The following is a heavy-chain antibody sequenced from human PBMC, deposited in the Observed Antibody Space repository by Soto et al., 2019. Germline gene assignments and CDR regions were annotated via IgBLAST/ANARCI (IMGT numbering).Heavy chain of an antibody. CDR3: VRGHVAATDIDWFDP. V-gene: IGHV1-3*01. Sequence: GSSVEVFCKASGYTFTSYGIPWVRQAPGQRLEWMGWINAANGDTKYSPKFQGRVTITRDTSASTAYMELSRLRSEDTAVYYCVRGHVAATDIDWFDPWGKGSM. CDR2: INAANGDT. J-gene: IGHJ5*02. CDR1: GYTFTSYG. D-gene: IGHD6-13*01.